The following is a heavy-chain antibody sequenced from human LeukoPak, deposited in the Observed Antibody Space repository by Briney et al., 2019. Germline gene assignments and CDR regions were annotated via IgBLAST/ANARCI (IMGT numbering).Heavy chain of an antibody. V-gene: IGHV3-53*01. D-gene: IGHD1-1*01. CDR1: GFTISSNY. CDR3: ARTVQLERPVPLRNYYYMDV. CDR2: IYRGGST. J-gene: IGHJ6*03. Sequence: HSGGSLRLSCAASGFTISSNYMSWVRQAPGKGLEWVSVIYRGGSTYYADSVKGRFTISRDNSKNTLYLQMNSLRAEDTAVYYCARTVQLERPVPLRNYYYMDVWGKGTTVTISS.